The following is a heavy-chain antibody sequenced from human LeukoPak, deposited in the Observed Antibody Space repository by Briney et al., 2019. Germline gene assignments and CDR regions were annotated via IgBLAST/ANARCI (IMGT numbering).Heavy chain of an antibody. CDR2: IYSGGST. Sequence: GGSLRLSCAASGFTVSSNYMSWVRQAPGKGLEWVSVIYSGGSTYYADSVKGRFTISRDNSKNTLYLQMNSLRAEDTAVYYCAREGCSSTSCYGTYYFDYWGQGTLVTVSS. CDR3: AREGCSSTSCYGTYYFDY. J-gene: IGHJ4*01. CDR1: GFTVSSNY. D-gene: IGHD2-2*01. V-gene: IGHV3-66*01.